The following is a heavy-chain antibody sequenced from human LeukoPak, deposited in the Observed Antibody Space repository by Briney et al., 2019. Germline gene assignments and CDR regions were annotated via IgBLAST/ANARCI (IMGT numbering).Heavy chain of an antibody. CDR3: ATATPTVTNVNYYFYMDV. CDR1: GYTLTELS. CDR2: FDPEDGET. V-gene: IGHV1-24*01. Sequence: ASVKVSCKVSGYTLTELSMHWVRQAPGKGLEWMGGFDPEDGETIYAQKFQGRVTMTEDTSTDTAYMELSSLTSEDTAVYYCATATPTVTNVNYYFYMDVWGKGTTVTTSS. D-gene: IGHD4-17*01. J-gene: IGHJ6*03.